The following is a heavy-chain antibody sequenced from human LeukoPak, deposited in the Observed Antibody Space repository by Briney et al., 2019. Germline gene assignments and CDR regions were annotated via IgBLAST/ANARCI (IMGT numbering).Heavy chain of an antibody. CDR1: GFTFSSYS. V-gene: IGHV3-21*01. D-gene: IGHD3-10*01. Sequence: PGGALRLSCAASGFTFSSYSMNWVRQAPGKGLEWVSSISSSSSYIYYADSVKGRFTISRDNAKNSLYLQMNSLRAEDTAVYYCARDTRRYYYGSGSLTDYWGQGTLVTVSS. J-gene: IGHJ4*02. CDR2: ISSSSSYI. CDR3: ARDTRRYYYGSGSLTDY.